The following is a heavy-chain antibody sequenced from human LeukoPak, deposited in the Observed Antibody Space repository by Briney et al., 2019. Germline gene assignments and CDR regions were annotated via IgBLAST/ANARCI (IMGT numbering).Heavy chain of an antibody. CDR3: ARDFSSSSTVYYYYYMDV. J-gene: IGHJ6*03. D-gene: IGHD6-6*01. Sequence: SETLSLTCAVYGGSFSGYYWSWIRQPPGKGLEWIGEINHSGSTNYNPSLKSRVTISVDASKNQFSLKLSSVTAADTAIYYCARDFSSSSTVYYYYYMDVWGKGTTVTVSS. CDR2: INHSGST. V-gene: IGHV4-34*01. CDR1: GGSFSGYY.